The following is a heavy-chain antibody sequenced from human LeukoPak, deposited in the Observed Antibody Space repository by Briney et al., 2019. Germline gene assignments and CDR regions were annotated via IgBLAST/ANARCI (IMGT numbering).Heavy chain of an antibody. CDR2: ISSSGSTI. D-gene: IGHD6-6*01. Sequence: GGSLRLSCAASGFTFSSYEMNWDRQAPGKGLEWVSYISSSGSTIYYADSVKGRFTISRDNAKNSLYLQMNSLRAEDTAVYYCARARLDSSSSEYYYYMDVWGKGTTVTVSS. CDR1: GFTFSSYE. CDR3: ARARLDSSSSEYYYYMDV. V-gene: IGHV3-48*03. J-gene: IGHJ6*03.